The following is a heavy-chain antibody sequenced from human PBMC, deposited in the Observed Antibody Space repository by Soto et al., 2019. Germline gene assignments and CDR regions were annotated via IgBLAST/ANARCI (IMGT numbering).Heavy chain of an antibody. V-gene: IGHV3-30-3*01. CDR2: ISYDASNK. D-gene: IGHD6-13*01. J-gene: IGHJ4*02. CDR1: GFTFSSYA. CDR3: ARGYSSSSAAFDY. Sequence: QVQLVESGGGVVQPGRSLRLSCAASGFTFSSYAIHWVRQAPGKGLEWVAIISYDASNKYYADSVKGRFTISRDNSKDTLYLQVNSLRPEDTAVYYCARGYSSSSAAFDYWGQGPLVTVSS.